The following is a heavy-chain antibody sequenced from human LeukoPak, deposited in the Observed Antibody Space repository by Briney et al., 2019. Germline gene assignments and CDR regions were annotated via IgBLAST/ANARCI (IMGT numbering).Heavy chain of an antibody. J-gene: IGHJ4*02. CDR3: ARVYSYGYYFDY. CDR2: IYYSGST. V-gene: IGHV4-31*03. Sequence: SETLSLTCTVSGGSISSGGYYWSWIRQHPGKGLEWIGYIYYSGSTNYNPSLKSRVTISVDTSKNQFSLKLSSVTAADTAVYYCARVYSYGYYFDYWGQGTLVTVSS. D-gene: IGHD5-18*01. CDR1: GGSISSGGYY.